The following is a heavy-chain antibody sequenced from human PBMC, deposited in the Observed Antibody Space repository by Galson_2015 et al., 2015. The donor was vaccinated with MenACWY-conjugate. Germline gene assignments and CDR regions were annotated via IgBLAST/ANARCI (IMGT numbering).Heavy chain of an antibody. CDR2: IKSKTDGGTT. CDR1: GFTFSNAW. V-gene: IGHV3-15*07. D-gene: IGHD1-26*01. J-gene: IGHJ3*02. Sequence: SLRLSCAASGFTFSNAWMNWVRQAPGKGLEWVGRIKSKTDGGTTDYAAPVKGRFTISRDDSKNTLYLQMNSLKTEDTAVYYCTTDAFIPEWELTGDAFDIWGQGTMVTVSS. CDR3: TTDAFIPEWELTGDAFDI.